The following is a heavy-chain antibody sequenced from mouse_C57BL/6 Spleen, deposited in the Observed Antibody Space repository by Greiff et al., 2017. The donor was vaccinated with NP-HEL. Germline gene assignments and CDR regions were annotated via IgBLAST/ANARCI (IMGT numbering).Heavy chain of an antibody. CDR2: ISSGSSTI. Sequence: EVHLVESGGGLVKPGGSLKLSCAASGFTFSDYGMHWVRQAPEKGLEWVAYISSGSSTIYYADTVKGRFTISRDNAKNTLFLQMTSLRSEDTAMYYCARTHYYGSLDYWGQGTTLTVSS. CDR3: ARTHYYGSLDY. CDR1: GFTFSDYG. D-gene: IGHD1-1*01. J-gene: IGHJ2*01. V-gene: IGHV5-17*01.